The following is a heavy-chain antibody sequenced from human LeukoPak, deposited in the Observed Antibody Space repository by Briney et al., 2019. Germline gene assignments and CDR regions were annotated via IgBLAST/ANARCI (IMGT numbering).Heavy chain of an antibody. J-gene: IGHJ4*02. CDR3: ATYPPYFDY. CDR1: RFTFSSYV. Sequence: GGSLRLSCAASRFTFSSYVMHGVRQAPGKGLEYVSAISSNGGSTYYADSVKSRFTISRDNSQNTLYLQMGSLRAEDMAVYYCATYPPYFDYWGQGTLVTVFS. CDR2: ISSNGGST. D-gene: IGHD2-2*02. V-gene: IGHV3-64*02.